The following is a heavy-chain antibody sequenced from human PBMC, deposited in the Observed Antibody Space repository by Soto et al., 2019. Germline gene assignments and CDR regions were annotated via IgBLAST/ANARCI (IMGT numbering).Heavy chain of an antibody. V-gene: IGHV4-34*01. CDR2: INHSGST. CDR3: ARGFNLAAAGTLPYYYYYGMDV. Sequence: PSETLSLTXAVYGGSFSGYYWSWIRQPPGKGLEWIGEINHSGSTNYNPSLKSRVTISVDTSKNQFSLKLSSVAAADTAVYYCARGFNLAAAGTLPYYYYYGMDVWGQGTTVTVSS. D-gene: IGHD6-13*01. CDR1: GGSFSGYY. J-gene: IGHJ6*02.